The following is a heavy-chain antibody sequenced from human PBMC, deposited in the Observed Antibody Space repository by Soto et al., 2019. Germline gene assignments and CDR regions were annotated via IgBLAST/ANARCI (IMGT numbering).Heavy chain of an antibody. CDR2: INAGNGNT. D-gene: IGHD3-10*01. Sequence: QVQLVQSGAEVKKPGASVKVSCKASGYTFTSYAMHWVRQAPGQRLEWMGWINAGNGNTKYSQKFQGRVTITRDTTASTAYMELSSLRSEDTAVDYCAREVSYCGSVYGMDVWGQGTTVTVSS. J-gene: IGHJ6*02. CDR3: AREVSYCGSVYGMDV. CDR1: GYTFTSYA. V-gene: IGHV1-3*01.